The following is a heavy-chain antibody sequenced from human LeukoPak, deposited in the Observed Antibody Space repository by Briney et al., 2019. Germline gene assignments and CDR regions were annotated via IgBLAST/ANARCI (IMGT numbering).Heavy chain of an antibody. Sequence: GGSLRLSCAASGFTVSSNYMSWVRQAPGKGLVWVSVIYSGGSTYYADSVKGRFTISRDNSKNTLYLQMNSLRAEDTAVYYCAKDLTYSSGWYFDYWGQGTLVTVSS. CDR1: GFTVSSNY. CDR3: AKDLTYSSGWYFDY. V-gene: IGHV3-53*01. D-gene: IGHD6-19*01. CDR2: IYSGGST. J-gene: IGHJ4*02.